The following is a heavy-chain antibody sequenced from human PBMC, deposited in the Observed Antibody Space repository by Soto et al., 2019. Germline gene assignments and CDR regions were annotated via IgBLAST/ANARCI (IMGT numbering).Heavy chain of an antibody. D-gene: IGHD2-15*01. CDR3: AREPYCSGGSCYNWFDP. V-gene: IGHV1-18*01. CDR2: ISAYNGNT. CDR1: GYTFTSYG. Sequence: QVQLVQSGAEVKQPGASVKVSCKASGYTFTSYGISWVRQAPGQGLEWMGWISAYNGNTNYAQKLQGRGTMTPDTSTSTAYMELRSLRSDDTAVYYCAREPYCSGGSCYNWFDPWGQGTLVTVSS. J-gene: IGHJ5*02.